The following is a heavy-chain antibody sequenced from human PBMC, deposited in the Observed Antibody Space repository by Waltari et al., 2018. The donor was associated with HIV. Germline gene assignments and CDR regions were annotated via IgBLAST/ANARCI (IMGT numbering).Heavy chain of an antibody. D-gene: IGHD1-26*01. CDR1: GFSISSNNYY. V-gene: IGHV4-39*07. CDR3: ARHKNRGSYFPVDF. J-gene: IGHJ4*02. CDR2: IFCSGTT. Sequence: QLQLHESGPGLVKPSETLSLTCIVSGFSISSNNYYWGWCRQPPGKGLAWVGNIFCSGTTNYSPSRESRVTISIDTSKSQFSLNLDSVTAADTAIYYCARHKNRGSYFPVDFWGQGTLVAVSS.